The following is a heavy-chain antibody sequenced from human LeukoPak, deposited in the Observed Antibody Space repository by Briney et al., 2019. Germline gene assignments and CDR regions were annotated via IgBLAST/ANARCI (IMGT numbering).Heavy chain of an antibody. CDR1: GYTFTSYG. CDR2: ISAYNGNT. Sequence: ASVKVSCKASGYTFTSYGISWVRQAPGQGLEWMGWISAYNGNTNYAQKLQGRVTMTTDTSTSTAYMELRSLRSDDTAVYYCARHLRGVIINSPHYYYYMDVWGKGTTVTISS. V-gene: IGHV1-18*01. CDR3: ARHLRGVIINSPHYYYYMDV. D-gene: IGHD3-10*01. J-gene: IGHJ6*03.